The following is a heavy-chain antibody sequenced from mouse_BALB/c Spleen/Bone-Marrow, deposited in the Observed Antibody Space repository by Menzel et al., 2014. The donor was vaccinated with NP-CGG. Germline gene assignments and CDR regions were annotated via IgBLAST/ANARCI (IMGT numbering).Heavy chain of an antibody. CDR3: TTLARNNFDY. Sequence: EVQLQQSGTVLARPGAAVKMSCKASGYTFSNYWMHWVKQRPGQGLEWIGTIYPGNSDTTHNQKFKGKAKLTAVTSTSTAYMELSSLTNEDSAVYYCTTLARNNFDYWGQGTTLTVSS. V-gene: IGHV1-5*01. CDR1: GYTFSNYW. J-gene: IGHJ2*01. CDR2: IYPGNSDT.